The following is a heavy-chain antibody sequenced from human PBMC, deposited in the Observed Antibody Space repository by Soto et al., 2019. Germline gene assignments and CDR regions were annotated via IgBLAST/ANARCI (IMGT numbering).Heavy chain of an antibody. V-gene: IGHV3-33*01. D-gene: IGHD2-8*01. J-gene: IGHJ4*02. CDR2: IWYDGSNK. Sequence: GGSLRLSCAASGFTFSSYGMHWVRQAPGKGLEWVAVIWYDGSNKYYADSVKGRFTISRDNSKNTRYLQMNSLRAEDTAVYYCARGGPKWHCTNGVCWGRKIDYWGQGTLVTVSS. CDR3: ARGGPKWHCTNGVCWGRKIDY. CDR1: GFTFSSYG.